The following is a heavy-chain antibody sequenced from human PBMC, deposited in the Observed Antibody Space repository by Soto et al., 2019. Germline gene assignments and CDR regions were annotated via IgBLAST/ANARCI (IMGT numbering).Heavy chain of an antibody. CDR3: ARVGATLSYYYYGMDV. J-gene: IGHJ6*02. D-gene: IGHD1-26*01. CDR2: ISYDGSNK. Sequence: QVQLVESGGGVVQPGRSLRLSCAASGFTFSSYGMHWVRQAPGKGLEWVAVISYDGSNKYYADSVKGRFTISRDNSKNTLYLQMNSLRAEDTAVYYCARVGATLSYYYYGMDVWGQGTTVTVS. V-gene: IGHV3-30*03. CDR1: GFTFSSYG.